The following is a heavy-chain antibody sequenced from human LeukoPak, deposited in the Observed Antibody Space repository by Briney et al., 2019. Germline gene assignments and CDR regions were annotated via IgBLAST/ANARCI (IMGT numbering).Heavy chain of an antibody. CDR1: GGSISGYY. J-gene: IGHJ4*02. V-gene: IGHV4-59*13. D-gene: IGHD6-25*01. CDR3: ARYTSSGLMY. CDR2: IYSSGRT. Sequence: SETLSLTCTVSGGSISGYYWSWIRQPPGKGLEWIGCIYSSGRTNYNPSLKSRVTISVDTSKNQFSLKLSSVTATDTAVYYCARYTSSGLMYWGQGTQFTVSS.